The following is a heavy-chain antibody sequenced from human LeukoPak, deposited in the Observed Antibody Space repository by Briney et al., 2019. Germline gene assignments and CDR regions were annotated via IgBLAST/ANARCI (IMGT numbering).Heavy chain of an antibody. CDR1: GFPFSSYW. Sequence: GGSLRLSCVASGFPFSSYWMTWVRQAPGKGLEWVANIKQDGSKKSYVDSVKGRFTISRDNAKNSLYLQMNSLRAEDTALYYCAREVSEGFDFWGQGTLVTVSS. CDR3: AREVSEGFDF. J-gene: IGHJ4*02. CDR2: IKQDGSKK. D-gene: IGHD3-22*01. V-gene: IGHV3-7*01.